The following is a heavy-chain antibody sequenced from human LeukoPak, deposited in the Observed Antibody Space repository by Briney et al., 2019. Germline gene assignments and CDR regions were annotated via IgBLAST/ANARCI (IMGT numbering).Heavy chain of an antibody. Sequence: GGSLRLSCAASGFTFSSYGMHWVRQAPGKGLEWVAVISYDGSNKYYADSVKGRFTISRDNSKNTLYLQMNSLRSDDTAVYYCARPSLYYYYYGMDVWGQGTTVTVSS. J-gene: IGHJ6*02. CDR3: ARPSLYYYYYGMDV. CDR2: ISYDGSNK. CDR1: GFTFSSYG. V-gene: IGHV3-30*03.